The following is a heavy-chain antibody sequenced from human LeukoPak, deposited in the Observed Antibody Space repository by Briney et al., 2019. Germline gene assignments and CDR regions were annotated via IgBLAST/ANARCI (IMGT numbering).Heavy chain of an antibody. Sequence: GGSLRLSCAASGFTFSNYWMTWVRQAPGKGLEWMAHINQDGSEEHYMDSAKARFTISRDNAKNSLSLQMNSLRAEDTAVYYCVRDGGVSGYDLLDYWGQGTLVTVSS. D-gene: IGHD5-12*01. J-gene: IGHJ4*02. V-gene: IGHV3-7*01. CDR3: VRDGGVSGYDLLDY. CDR1: GFTFSNYW. CDR2: INQDGSEE.